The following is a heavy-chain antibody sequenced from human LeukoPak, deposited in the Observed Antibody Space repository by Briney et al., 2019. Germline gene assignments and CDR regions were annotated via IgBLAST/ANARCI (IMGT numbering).Heavy chain of an antibody. CDR2: ISAYNGNT. V-gene: IGHV1-18*01. Sequence: ASVKVSCKASGYTFTSYGISWVRQAPGQGLEWMGWISAYNGNTNYAQELQGRITMTTDTSTSTAYMELRSLRSDDTAVYYCARFSGVLVPDDYWGQGTLVTVSS. D-gene: IGHD2-8*02. CDR3: ARFSGVLVPDDY. J-gene: IGHJ4*02. CDR1: GYTFTSYG.